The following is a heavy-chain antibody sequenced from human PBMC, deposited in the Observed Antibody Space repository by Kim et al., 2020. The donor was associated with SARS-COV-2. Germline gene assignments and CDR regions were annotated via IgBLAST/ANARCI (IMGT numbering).Heavy chain of an antibody. CDR2: IYYSGST. D-gene: IGHD6-13*01. J-gene: IGHJ5*02. CDR3: ARRSNSSRRRNNWFDP. Sequence: SETLSLTCTVSGGSISSSSYYWGWIRQPPGKGLEWIGSIYYSGSTYYNPSLKSRVTISVDTSKNQFSLKLSSVTAADTAVYYCARRSNSSRRRNNWFDPWGQGTLVTVSS. V-gene: IGHV4-39*01. CDR1: GGSISSSSYY.